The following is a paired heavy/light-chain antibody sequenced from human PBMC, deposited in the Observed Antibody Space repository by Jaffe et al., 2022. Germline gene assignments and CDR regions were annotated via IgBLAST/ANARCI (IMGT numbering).Light chain of an antibody. J-gene: IGKJ2*01. CDR2: DAS. CDR1: QGISSA. Sequence: AIQLTQSPSSLSASVGDRVTITCRASQGISSALAWYQQKPGKAPKLLIYDASSLESGVPSRFSGSGSGTDFTLTISSLQPEDFATYYCQQFNSYTYTFGQGTKLEIK. CDR3: QQFNSYTYT. V-gene: IGKV1-13*02.
Heavy chain of an antibody. J-gene: IGHJ4*02. D-gene: IGHD3-3*01. CDR1: GYTFTSYG. CDR2: ISAYNGNT. V-gene: IGHV1-18*01. CDR3: AREHYDFWSGTNFDY. Sequence: QVQLVQSGAEVKKPGASVKVSCKASGYTFTSYGISWVRQAPGQGLEWMGWISAYNGNTNYAQKLQGRVTMTTDTSTSTAYMELRSLRSDDTAVYYCAREHYDFWSGTNFDYWGQGTLVTVSS.